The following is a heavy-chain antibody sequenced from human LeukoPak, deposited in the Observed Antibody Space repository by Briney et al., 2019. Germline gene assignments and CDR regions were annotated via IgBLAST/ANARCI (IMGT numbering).Heavy chain of an antibody. CDR1: GFAFSDFA. V-gene: IGHV3-23*01. J-gene: IGHJ4*02. Sequence: GGSLRLSCAASGFAFSDFAMSWVRQAPGKGLEWVPAVTNSGNTTYYADSVKGRFTISKDNSKSTLHLQLNSLRAEDTAIYFCARHRNFGANFAIDYWGQGTLVTVSS. CDR2: VTNSGNTT. D-gene: IGHD4/OR15-4a*01. CDR3: ARHRNFGANFAIDY.